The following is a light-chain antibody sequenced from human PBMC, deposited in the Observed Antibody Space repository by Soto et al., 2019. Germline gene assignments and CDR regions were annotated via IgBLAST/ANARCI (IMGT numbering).Light chain of an antibody. CDR3: ESYTSSRAYV. CDR2: EVS. CDR1: SSDVGGYNY. V-gene: IGLV2-14*01. J-gene: IGLJ1*01. Sequence: QSVLTQPASVSGSPGQSITISCTGTSSDVGGYNYVSWYQQQAGKAPKLIIHEVSNRPSGVSNRFSGSKSGNTASLTISGLQAEDEADYYCESYTSSRAYVFGIGTKVTVL.